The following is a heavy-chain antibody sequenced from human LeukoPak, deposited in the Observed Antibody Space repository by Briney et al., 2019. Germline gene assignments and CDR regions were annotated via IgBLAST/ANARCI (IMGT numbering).Heavy chain of an antibody. Sequence: PGGSLRLSCAASGFTFSSYAMHWVRQAPGQGLEYFSAIISNGGSRYYANSVKGRFTISRDNSKNTLYLQMGSMRAEGMAVYYCARDNSGVLDVFDIWGQGTMVTVSS. D-gene: IGHD7-27*01. V-gene: IGHV3-64*01. CDR2: IISNGGSR. J-gene: IGHJ3*02. CDR1: GFTFSSYA. CDR3: ARDNSGVLDVFDI.